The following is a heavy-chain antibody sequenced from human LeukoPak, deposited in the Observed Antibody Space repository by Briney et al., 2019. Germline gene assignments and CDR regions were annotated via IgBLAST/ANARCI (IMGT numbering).Heavy chain of an antibody. V-gene: IGHV4-59*11. CDR1: GDSISMHY. D-gene: IGHD6-13*01. J-gene: IGHJ6*03. CDR2: IDHTGST. CDR3: ARGRVSSSSWSSTYYYYFYMDV. Sequence: SSETLSLTCSVSGDSISMHYWSWIRQPPGKGLEWIGYIDHTGSTNYNPSLNSRVTISRDTSKNHFSLELSSVTAADTAVYFCARGRVSSSSWSSTYYYYFYMDVWGKGTTVTVSS.